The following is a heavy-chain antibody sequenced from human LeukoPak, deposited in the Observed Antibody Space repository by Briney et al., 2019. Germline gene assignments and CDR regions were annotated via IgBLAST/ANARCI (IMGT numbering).Heavy chain of an antibody. Sequence: ASVKVSCKASGYTFTGYYMHWVRQAPGLGLEWMGWINPNSGGTNYAQKFQGRVTMTRDTSISTAYMELSRLRSDDTAVYYCARDLPEELLRFLEWSIFDYWGQGTLVTVSS. CDR1: GYTFTGYY. J-gene: IGHJ4*02. D-gene: IGHD3-3*01. V-gene: IGHV1-2*02. CDR2: INPNSGGT. CDR3: ARDLPEELLRFLEWSIFDY.